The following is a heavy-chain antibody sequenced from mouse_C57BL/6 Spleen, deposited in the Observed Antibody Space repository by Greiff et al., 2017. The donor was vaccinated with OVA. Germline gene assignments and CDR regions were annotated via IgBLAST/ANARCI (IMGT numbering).Heavy chain of an antibody. Sequence: VKLQQPGAELVMPGASVKLSCKASGYTFTSYWMHWVKQRPGQGLEWIGEIDPSDSYTNYNQKFKGKFTLTVDKTSSTAYMQISSLTSEDSAVYYCAREGDDYGFAYWGQGTLVTVSA. CDR3: AREGDDYGFAY. D-gene: IGHD2-4*01. V-gene: IGHV1-69*01. CDR1: GYTFTSYW. CDR2: IDPSDSYT. J-gene: IGHJ3*01.